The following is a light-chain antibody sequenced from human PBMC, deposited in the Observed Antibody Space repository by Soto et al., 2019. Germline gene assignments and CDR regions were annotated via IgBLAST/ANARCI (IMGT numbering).Light chain of an antibody. CDR3: CSYAGSSWI. CDR2: DVD. CDR1: NSDVGHYNY. Sequence: QSALTQPRSVSGSPGQSVTISCTGTNSDVGHYNYVSWYQQHPGKAPKLIIFDVDKRPSGVPDRFSGSKSGNTASLTISGLQAEEGADYYCCSYAGSSWIFGGGTKPPVL. V-gene: IGLV2-11*01. J-gene: IGLJ2*01.